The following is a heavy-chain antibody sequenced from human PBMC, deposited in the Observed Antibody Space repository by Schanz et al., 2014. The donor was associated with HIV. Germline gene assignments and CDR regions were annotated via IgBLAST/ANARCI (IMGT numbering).Heavy chain of an antibody. CDR2: ISGYNGNT. J-gene: IGHJ6*02. D-gene: IGHD6-19*01. CDR3: ARDREGSGWYRKFYYGVDA. CDR1: GYTFKSFG. V-gene: IGHV1-18*01. Sequence: QVQLLQSAAEVKKPGASVKVSCKASGYTFKSFGVTWVRQVPGQRPEWMGWISGYNGNTKFAQKFQGRVTMTRDTSTSTAYMELRSLTSDDTAVYYCARDREGSGWYRKFYYGVDAWGQGTTVTVSS.